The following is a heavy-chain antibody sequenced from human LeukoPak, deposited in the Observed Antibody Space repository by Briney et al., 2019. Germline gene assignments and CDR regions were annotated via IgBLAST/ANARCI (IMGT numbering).Heavy chain of an antibody. Sequence: GGSLRLSCSASGFSFSSSWMHWVRQAPGKGLEWVSSISTSRSYIYYADSVKGRFTISRDNAKNSLYLQMNSLRAEDTAVYYCARGPSGYHNTGGQGTLVTVSS. CDR3: ARGPSGYHNT. D-gene: IGHD5-12*01. V-gene: IGHV3-21*01. CDR2: ISTSRSYI. J-gene: IGHJ4*02. CDR1: GFSFSSSW.